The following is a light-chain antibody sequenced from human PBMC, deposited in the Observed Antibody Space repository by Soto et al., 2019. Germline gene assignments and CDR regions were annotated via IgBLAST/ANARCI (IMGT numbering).Light chain of an antibody. CDR3: QQLKDSPPIT. V-gene: IGKV1-9*01. J-gene: IGKJ5*01. Sequence: DIPLTQSPSFLSASVGDRVIITCRASRDMYNYLAWYQQTPGKAPKLLIYGAYTLQSGVPSRFSGSGSGTEFSLTISSLQPEDFVTYYCQQLKDSPPITFRQGTRLEIK. CDR2: GAY. CDR1: RDMYNY.